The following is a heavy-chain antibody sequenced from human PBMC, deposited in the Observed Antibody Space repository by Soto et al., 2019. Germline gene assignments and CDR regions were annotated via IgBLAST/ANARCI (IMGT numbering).Heavy chain of an antibody. CDR1: GSTFSSYD. CDR3: ASGRDTAMDTYYYYGMDV. Sequence: QVQLVQSGSEVTKPGASVKVSCKASGSTFSSYDICWVRQAPGQGLEWIGGIIPLFGTANYAQKIRGRVTITADESTSTAYMELSRLRSEDTAVYYCASGRDTAMDTYYYYGMDVWGQATTVTVS. CDR2: IIPLFGTA. J-gene: IGHJ6*02. V-gene: IGHV1-69*01. D-gene: IGHD5-18*01.